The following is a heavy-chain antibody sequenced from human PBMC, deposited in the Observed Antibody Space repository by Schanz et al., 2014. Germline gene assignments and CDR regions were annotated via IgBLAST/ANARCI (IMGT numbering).Heavy chain of an antibody. D-gene: IGHD5-18*01. V-gene: IGHV3-23*04. CDR3: VRVSFADPRLYRGMDRDIDY. CDR1: GFTFGDYA. J-gene: IGHJ4*02. CDR2: ISGSGAST. Sequence: EVQLVQSGGGLVQPGGSLRLSCAASGFTFGDYAINWVRQAPGKGLEWVSGISGSGASTYYADSVKGRFTMSRDNAKNSVFLQMNNLRAEDTAVYYCVRVSFADPRLYRGMDRDIDYWGQGTLVTVSS.